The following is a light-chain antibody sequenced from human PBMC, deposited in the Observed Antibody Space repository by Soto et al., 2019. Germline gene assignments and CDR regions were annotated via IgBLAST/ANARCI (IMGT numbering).Light chain of an antibody. J-gene: IGLJ3*02. Sequence: QSALTQPASVSGSPGQSITISCTGTSSDVGSYYLVSWYQQHPGKAPKLMIYEVSERPSGVSNRFAGSKSGNTASLTISGLQAEDEADYYCCSYAGSSTFNWVFGGGTKLTVL. CDR1: SSDVGSYYL. CDR3: CSYAGSSTFNWV. V-gene: IGLV2-23*02. CDR2: EVS.